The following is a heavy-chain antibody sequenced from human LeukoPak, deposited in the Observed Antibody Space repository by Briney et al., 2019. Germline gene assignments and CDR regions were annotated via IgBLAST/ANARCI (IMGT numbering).Heavy chain of an antibody. CDR1: GGSISSYY. J-gene: IGHJ4*02. V-gene: IGHV4-34*01. CDR3: ARESHYYDSSGYSPFLYY. D-gene: IGHD3-22*01. CDR2: INHSGST. Sequence: SETLSLTCTVSGGSISSYYWSWIRQPPGKGLEWIGEINHSGSTNYNPSLKSRVTISVDTSKNQFSLKLSSVTAADTAVYYCARESHYYDSSGYSPFLYYWGQGTLVTVSS.